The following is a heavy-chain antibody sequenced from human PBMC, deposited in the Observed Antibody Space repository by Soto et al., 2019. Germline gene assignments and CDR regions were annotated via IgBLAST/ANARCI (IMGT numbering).Heavy chain of an antibody. CDR3: AITTSTVSYWFDP. CDR1: GFSFSGYW. J-gene: IGHJ5*02. Sequence: GGSLRLSXAASGFSFSGYWMSWVRQAPGKGPEWAANIKEDGTEQHYVDSVKGRFTISRDNSENSLFLQMNNLRAEDSAIYYCAITTSTVSYWFDPWGPGTQVTVSS. CDR2: IKEDGTEQ. D-gene: IGHD4-4*01. V-gene: IGHV3-7*03.